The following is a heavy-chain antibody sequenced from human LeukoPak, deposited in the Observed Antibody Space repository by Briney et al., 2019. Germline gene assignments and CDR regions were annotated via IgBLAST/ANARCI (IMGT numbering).Heavy chain of an antibody. CDR3: ARGQYFDWIQDSMDV. CDR2: VYSSGNT. J-gene: IGHJ6*03. V-gene: IGHV4-4*07. D-gene: IGHD3-9*01. Sequence: SETLSLTCTVSGGSISSYYWSWIRQPAGKGLDWIGRVYSSGNTNYNPSLKSRVTISVDTSKNQFSLKLSSVTAADTAVYYCARGQYFDWIQDSMDVWGKGTTVIISS. CDR1: GGSISSYY.